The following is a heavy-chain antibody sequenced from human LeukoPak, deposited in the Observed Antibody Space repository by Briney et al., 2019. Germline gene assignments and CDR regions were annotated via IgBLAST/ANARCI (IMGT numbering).Heavy chain of an antibody. D-gene: IGHD6-13*01. V-gene: IGHV1-69*04. CDR2: IIPILGIA. Sequence: ASVKVSCKASGGTFSSYAISWVRQAPGQGLEWMGRIIPILGIANYAQKFQGRVTITADESTSTAYMELSSLRSEDTAVYYCARGYSSSWYLVSDAFDIWGQGTMVTVSS. CDR1: GGTFSSYA. CDR3: ARGYSSSWYLVSDAFDI. J-gene: IGHJ3*02.